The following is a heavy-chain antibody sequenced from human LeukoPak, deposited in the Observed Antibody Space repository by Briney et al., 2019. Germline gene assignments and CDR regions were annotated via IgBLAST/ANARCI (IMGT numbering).Heavy chain of an antibody. V-gene: IGHV4-31*03. D-gene: IGHD2-2*01. Sequence: SQTLSLTCTVSGGSISSGGYYWSWIRQHPGKGLEWIGYIYYSGSTYYNPSLKSRVTISVDTSKNQFSLKLSSVTAADTAVYYCARAHCPYCSSTSCYDRRYNWFDPWGQGTLVTVSS. CDR2: IYYSGST. CDR3: ARAHCPYCSSTSCYDRRYNWFDP. CDR1: GGSISSGGYY. J-gene: IGHJ5*02.